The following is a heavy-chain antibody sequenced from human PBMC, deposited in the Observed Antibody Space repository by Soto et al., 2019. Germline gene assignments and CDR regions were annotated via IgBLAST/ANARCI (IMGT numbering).Heavy chain of an antibody. CDR2: IWYDGSNK. V-gene: IGHV3-33*01. CDR3: ARDHRIGSGSHFYGMVV. CDR1: GFTFSSYG. Sequence: QVQLVESGGGVVQPGRSLRLSCAASGFTFSSYGMHWVRQAPGKGLEWGAVIWYDGSNKYYTDSVKGRFTISRDNSKNALYLQMNSLRAEYIAVYYCARDHRIGSGSHFYGMVVWCQGATVTV. D-gene: IGHD3-10*01. J-gene: IGHJ6*02.